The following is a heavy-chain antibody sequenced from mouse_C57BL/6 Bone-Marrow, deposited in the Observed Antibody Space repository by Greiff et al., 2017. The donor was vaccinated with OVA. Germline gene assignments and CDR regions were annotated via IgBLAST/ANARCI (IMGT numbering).Heavy chain of an antibody. Sequence: EVQLVESGPGLVKPSQSLSLTCSVTGYSITSGYYWNWIRQFPGNKLEWMGYISYDGSNNYNPSLKNRISITRDTSKNQFFLKLNSVTTEDTATYYCARDRYYGFPLAMDYWGQGTSVTVSS. CDR3: ARDRYYGFPLAMDY. CDR1: GYSITSGYY. V-gene: IGHV3-6*01. J-gene: IGHJ4*01. CDR2: ISYDGSN. D-gene: IGHD2-2*01.